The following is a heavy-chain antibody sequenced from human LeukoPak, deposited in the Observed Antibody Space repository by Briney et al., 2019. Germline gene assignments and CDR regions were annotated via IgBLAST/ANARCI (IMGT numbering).Heavy chain of an antibody. CDR2: ISYSGIT. V-gene: IGHV4-59*11. D-gene: IGHD3-3*01. J-gene: IGHJ5*02. CDR1: GVSITTPY. CDR3: AAVLGKDFNNWLDP. Sequence: SETLSLTCNVSGVSITTPYWSWIRQFPGEGLERIGYISYSGITNYNPSLESRLTMSVDTSKNQFSLELSSVTAADTAVYYCAAVLGKDFNNWLDPWGQGTLVTVSS.